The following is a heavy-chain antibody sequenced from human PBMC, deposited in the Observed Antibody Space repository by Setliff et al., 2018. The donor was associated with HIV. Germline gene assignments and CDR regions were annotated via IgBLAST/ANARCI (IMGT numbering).Heavy chain of an antibody. CDR1: GFIFSDYW. J-gene: IGHJ6*02. D-gene: IGHD2-2*01. V-gene: IGHV3-7*01. CDR3: ARDQEVVPAALEGYYYSGMDV. CDR2: IKQDGSEK. Sequence: AGGSLRLSCAASGFIFSDYWMSWVRQAPGKGLEWVANIKQDGSEKYYVDSVKGRFTIFRDNAKKSMYLQMNSLRAEDTAVYYCARDQEVVPAALEGYYYSGMDVWGQGTTVTVSS.